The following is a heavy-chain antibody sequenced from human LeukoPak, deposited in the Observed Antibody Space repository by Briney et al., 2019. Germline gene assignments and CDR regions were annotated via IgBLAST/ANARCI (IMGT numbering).Heavy chain of an antibody. Sequence: GGSLRLSCAASGFTFSTYAMHWVRQAPGKGLEWVAAISYDGSNKNYADSVKGRFTISRDNSKNTLYLQMNSLRAEDTAVYYCARPYYDSSGWDYMDVWGKGTTVTISS. CDR1: GFTFSTYA. D-gene: IGHD3-22*01. V-gene: IGHV3-30*14. CDR2: ISYDGSNK. CDR3: ARPYYDSSGWDYMDV. J-gene: IGHJ6*03.